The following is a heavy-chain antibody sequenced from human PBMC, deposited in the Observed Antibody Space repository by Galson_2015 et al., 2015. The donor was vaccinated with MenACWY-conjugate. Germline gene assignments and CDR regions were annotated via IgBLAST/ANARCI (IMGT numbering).Heavy chain of an antibody. CDR3: ARAKEQSLSKPVDV. CDR1: GFTFSNSW. V-gene: IGHV3-7*01. J-gene: IGHJ3*01. CDR2: IKHDGSGK. Sequence: SLRLSCATSGFTFSNSWMGWVRQAPGKGLEWVANIKHDGSGKFYVDSVKGLFIIARDNDKNPLYLQMDSLRAEDTAVYFCARAKEQSLSKPVDVSGHATVGTVTS. D-gene: IGHD6-19*01.